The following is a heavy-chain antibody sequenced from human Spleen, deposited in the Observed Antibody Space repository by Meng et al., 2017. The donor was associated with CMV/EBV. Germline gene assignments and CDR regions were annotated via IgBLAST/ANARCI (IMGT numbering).Heavy chain of an antibody. D-gene: IGHD1-14*01. Sequence: GESLKISCAASGFTFSNAWMSWVRQAPGKGLEWVGRIKSKTDGGTTDHAAPVKGRFTISRDDSKNTLYLQMNSLRPEDTAVYYCARDQAPYRAEHCYGLDVWGQGTTVTVSS. CDR3: ARDQAPYRAEHCYGLDV. CDR2: IKSKTDGGTT. J-gene: IGHJ6*02. V-gene: IGHV3-15*01. CDR1: GFTFSNAW.